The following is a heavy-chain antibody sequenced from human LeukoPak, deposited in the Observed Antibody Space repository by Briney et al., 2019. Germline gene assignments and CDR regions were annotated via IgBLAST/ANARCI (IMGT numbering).Heavy chain of an antibody. D-gene: IGHD6-13*01. CDR3: ARDGGSSWYGGYYGMDV. CDR1: GGTFSSYA. J-gene: IGHJ6*02. Sequence: ASVKVSCKASGGTFSSYAINWVRQATGQGLEWMGWMNPNSGNTGYAQKFQGRVTMTRNTSISTAYMELSSLRSEDTAVYYCARDGGSSWYGGYYGMDVWGQGTTVTVSS. CDR2: MNPNSGNT. V-gene: IGHV1-8*02.